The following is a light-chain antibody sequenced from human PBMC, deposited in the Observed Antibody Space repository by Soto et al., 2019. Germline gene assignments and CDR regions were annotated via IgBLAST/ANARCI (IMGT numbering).Light chain of an antibody. CDR3: QQYNNWPLT. J-gene: IGKJ4*01. CDR1: QSLYNN. V-gene: IGKV3-15*01. Sequence: EIVMTQSPATLSVSPGERATLSCRASQSLYNNLAWYQQIPGQAHRLLIYHASTRATGISARFSGSGSGTEFTLTISILQSEDFAVYYCQQYNNWPLTFGGGTKVEIK. CDR2: HAS.